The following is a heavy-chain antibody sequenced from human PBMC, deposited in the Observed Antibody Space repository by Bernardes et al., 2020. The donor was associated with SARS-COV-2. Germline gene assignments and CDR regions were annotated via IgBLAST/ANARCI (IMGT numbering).Heavy chain of an antibody. CDR1: GFTFSNFY. V-gene: IGHV3-11*05. CDR2: ITSGSTNT. J-gene: IGHJ4*02. Sequence: GSLRLSSAASGFTFSNFYMSWFRLAPGKGLEWVSYITSGSTNTDYADSVKGRFTISRDDAKNSLYLQMSGLRVEDTAVYYCARERGGGYFDSWGQGSLVTVSS. D-gene: IGHD3-16*01. CDR3: ARERGGGYFDS.